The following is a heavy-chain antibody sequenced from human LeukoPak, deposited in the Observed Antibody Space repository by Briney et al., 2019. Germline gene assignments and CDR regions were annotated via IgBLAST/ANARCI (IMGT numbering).Heavy chain of an antibody. CDR2: INHSGST. CDR3: ARRRGWLPFDY. V-gene: IGHV4-34*01. CDR1: GGSISGYC. D-gene: IGHD6-19*01. J-gene: IGHJ4*02. Sequence: SETLSLTCSVSGGSISGYCWSWIRQPPGKGLEWIGEINHSGSTNYNPSLKSRVTISVDTSKNQFSLKLSSVTAADTAVYYCARRRGWLPFDYWGQGTLVTVSS.